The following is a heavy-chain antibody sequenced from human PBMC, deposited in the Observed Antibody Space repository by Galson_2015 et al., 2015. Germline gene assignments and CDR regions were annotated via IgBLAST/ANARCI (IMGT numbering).Heavy chain of an antibody. Sequence: SLRLSCAASGFIFSDYYMSWIRQAPGKGLEWVSYISPSSSFTNYAGSVRGRFTISRDNAKNSLFLQMNSLRAEDTAVYYCARDRSIIAVAGTGLFDYWGQGTLVTVSS. CDR1: GFIFSDYY. CDR3: ARDRSIIAVAGTGLFDY. V-gene: IGHV3-11*06. J-gene: IGHJ4*02. D-gene: IGHD6-19*01. CDR2: ISPSSSFT.